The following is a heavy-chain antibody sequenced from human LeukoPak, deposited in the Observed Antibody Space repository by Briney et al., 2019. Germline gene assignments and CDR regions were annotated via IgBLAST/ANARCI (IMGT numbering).Heavy chain of an antibody. J-gene: IGHJ5*02. CDR3: ARAQGRVSVKNWSAP. D-gene: IGHD4-17*01. Sequence: SETLSLTCTVSGGSISTYYWSWIRQPPGKGLEWIGHVYNSGSTNYKPSLKSRLTISVDTSKNQFSLRLSSVTAADTAIYYCARAQGRVSVKNWSAPGGQGTLFTAS. V-gene: IGHV4-59*01. CDR2: VYNSGST. CDR1: GGSISTYY.